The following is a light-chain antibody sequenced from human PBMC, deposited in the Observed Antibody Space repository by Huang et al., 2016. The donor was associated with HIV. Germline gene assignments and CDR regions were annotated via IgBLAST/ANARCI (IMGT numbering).Light chain of an antibody. V-gene: IGKV4-1*01. Sequence: DIVMTQSPDSLAVSLGERATINCKSSQSVLYTSRNRNYLAWYQQKPGQPPKLLIYGATTRESGVPDRCSGSGSGTDFTLTISSLQAEDVAVYYCQQYFTTPLTFGGGTKVEIK. CDR3: QQYFTTPLT. CDR1: QSVLYTSRNRNY. CDR2: GAT. J-gene: IGKJ4*01.